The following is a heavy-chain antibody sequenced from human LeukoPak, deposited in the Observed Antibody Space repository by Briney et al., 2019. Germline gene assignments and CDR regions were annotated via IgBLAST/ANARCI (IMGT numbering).Heavy chain of an antibody. V-gene: IGHV3-21*01. D-gene: IGHD6-13*01. CDR3: ARAIIAAAGSSAFDI. CDR1: GFTFSSYS. Sequence: PGGSLRLSCAASGFTFSSYSMNWVRQAPGKGLEWVSSISSSSSYIYYADSVKGRFTISRDNAKNSLYLQMNSLRAEDTAVYYCARAIIAAAGSSAFDIWGQGTMATVSS. J-gene: IGHJ3*02. CDR2: ISSSSSYI.